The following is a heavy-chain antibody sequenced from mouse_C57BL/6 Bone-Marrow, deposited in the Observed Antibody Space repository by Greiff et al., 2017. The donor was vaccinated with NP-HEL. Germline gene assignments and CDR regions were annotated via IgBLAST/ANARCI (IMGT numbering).Heavy chain of an antibody. J-gene: IGHJ2*01. V-gene: IGHV1-64*01. CDR2: IHPKSGST. CDR3: GGSITTTLDY. Sequence: QVQLQQPGAALVQPGASVSLSCKASGYTFTNYWMHWVKQRPGQGLEWIGMIHPKSGSTNSNEKFKRKATLTVDKSSSTAYMQLSSLTSEDSAVYSCGGSITTTLDYWGQGTTLTVSS. D-gene: IGHD1-1*01. CDR1: GYTFTNYW.